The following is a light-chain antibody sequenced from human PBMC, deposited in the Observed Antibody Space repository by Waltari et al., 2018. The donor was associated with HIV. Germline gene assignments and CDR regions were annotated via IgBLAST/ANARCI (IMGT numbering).Light chain of an antibody. CDR2: SNN. Sequence: QSVLTQPPSASGTPGQRVTISCPGDSSNIGSYYVYWFQQLPGTAPKLLLYSNNQRPSGVPDRFSGSKSGTSASLAISGLRSEDEADYYCAAWTDSLRAVVFGGGTKLSVL. CDR3: AAWTDSLRAVV. J-gene: IGLJ2*01. V-gene: IGLV1-47*01. CDR1: SSNIGSYY.